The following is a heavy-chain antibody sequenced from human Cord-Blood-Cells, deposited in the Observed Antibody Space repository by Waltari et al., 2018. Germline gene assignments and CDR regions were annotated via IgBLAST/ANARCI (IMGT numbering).Heavy chain of an antibody. J-gene: IGHJ4*02. V-gene: IGHV4-34*01. CDR2: INHSGST. CDR1: GGSSSGYY. Sequence: QVQLQQWGAGLLKPSETLSLTCAVYGGSSSGYYWSWLRQPPGKGLERIGEINHSGSTNYNPSLKSRVTISVDTSKNQFSLKLSSVTAADTAVYYCARGGLRHFDWPAQDFDYWGQGTLVTVSS. D-gene: IGHD3-9*01. CDR3: ARGGLRHFDWPAQDFDY.